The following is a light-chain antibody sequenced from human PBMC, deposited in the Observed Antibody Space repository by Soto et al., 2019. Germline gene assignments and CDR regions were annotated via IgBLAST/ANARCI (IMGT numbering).Light chain of an antibody. CDR2: WAS. V-gene: IGKV4-1*01. CDR3: QQYYRPTWT. CDR1: QILLYTSNNKNY. Sequence: IVMTQSPDSLAVSLGESATINCKSSQILLYTSNNKNYLAWFQQKPGQPPRLLIYWASTRESGVPDRFSGSGSGTDFTLTISSLQAEDVAVYYCQQYYRPTWTFGQGTKVDIK. J-gene: IGKJ1*01.